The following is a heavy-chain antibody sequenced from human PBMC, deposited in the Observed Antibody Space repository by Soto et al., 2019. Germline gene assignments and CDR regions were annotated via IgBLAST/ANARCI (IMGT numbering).Heavy chain of an antibody. CDR2: IKEDGSEK. V-gene: IGHV3-7*05. J-gene: IGHJ6*02. Sequence: EVQLVESGGGLVQPGGSLRLSCAASEFTFSIYWMNWVRQAPGKGLEWVANIKEDGSEKYYVDSVKGRFTISRYNAKNSLYMQMNSLRGADTSVYYCARDLGAPGRGSAVGYYYQYGMDVWGQGTTVTVSS. CDR1: EFTFSIYW. CDR3: ARDLGAPGRGSAVGYYYQYGMDV. D-gene: IGHD2-2*01.